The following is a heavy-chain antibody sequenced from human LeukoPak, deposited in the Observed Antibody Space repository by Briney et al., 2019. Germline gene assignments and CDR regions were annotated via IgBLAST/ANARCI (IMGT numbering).Heavy chain of an antibody. D-gene: IGHD6-19*01. CDR3: ARDWQWGRDRGRAFDI. V-gene: IGHV3-21*01. CDR2: ISSSSSYI. CDR1: GFTFSSYS. J-gene: IGHJ3*02. Sequence: GGSLRLSCAASGFTFSSYSMNWVRQAPGKGLEWVSSISSSSSYIYYADSVKGRFTISRDNAKNSLYLQMNSLRAEDTAVYYCARDWQWGRDRGRAFDIWGQGTMVTVSS.